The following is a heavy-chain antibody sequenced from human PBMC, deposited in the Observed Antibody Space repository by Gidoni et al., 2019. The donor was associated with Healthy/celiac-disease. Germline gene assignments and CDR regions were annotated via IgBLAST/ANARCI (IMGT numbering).Heavy chain of an antibody. Sequence: QVQLVESGGGVVQPGRSLRLSCAASGFTFSSYGMHCVRQAPGKGLEWVAVISYDGSNKYYADSVKGRFTISRDNSKNTLYLQMNSLRAEDTAVYYCAKDISLIAVAGTHYYYYGMDVWGQGTTVTVSS. V-gene: IGHV3-30*18. J-gene: IGHJ6*02. CDR3: AKDISLIAVAGTHYYYYGMDV. CDR1: GFTFSSYG. D-gene: IGHD6-19*01. CDR2: ISYDGSNK.